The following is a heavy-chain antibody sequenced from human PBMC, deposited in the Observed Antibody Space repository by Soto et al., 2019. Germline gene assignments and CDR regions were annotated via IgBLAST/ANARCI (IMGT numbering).Heavy chain of an antibody. D-gene: IGHD3-3*01. V-gene: IGHV1-3*01. Sequence: VQLVQSGAEVKKPGASVKVSCKASGNSFTTYVMHWVRQAPGQSLEWIGWINAGNGNTKYSQKCQGRVTITRDTSASTAFMELSSLRSEDTAVYYCAREGLYYDFWSGHYDLDVWGQGTTVTVSS. CDR1: GNSFTTYV. CDR2: INAGNGNT. J-gene: IGHJ6*02. CDR3: AREGLYYDFWSGHYDLDV.